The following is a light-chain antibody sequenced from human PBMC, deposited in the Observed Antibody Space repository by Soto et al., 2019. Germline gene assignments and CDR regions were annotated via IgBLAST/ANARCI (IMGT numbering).Light chain of an antibody. J-gene: IGKJ4*01. CDR2: GAS. V-gene: IGKV3-15*01. CDR1: QSVSSN. CDR3: QQYNNWPLT. Sequence: EILMTQSPSTLAVSPGERATLSCRASQSVSSNLAWYQQKPGQAPRLLMYGASTRATGIPARFSGSGSGTEFTLTISSLQSEDFEVYYCQQYNNWPLTFGGGTKVDIK.